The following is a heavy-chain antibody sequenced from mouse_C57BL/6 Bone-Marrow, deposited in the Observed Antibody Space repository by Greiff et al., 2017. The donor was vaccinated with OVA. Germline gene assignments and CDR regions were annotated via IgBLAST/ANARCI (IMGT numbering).Heavy chain of an antibody. J-gene: IGHJ4*01. CDR3: TAYGSYYYAMDY. D-gene: IGHD1-1*01. CDR1: GFTFSNYW. V-gene: IGHV6-3*01. CDR2: IRLKSDNYAT. Sequence: EVQGVESGGGLVQPGGSMKLSCVASGFTFSNYWMNWVRQSPEKGLEWVAQIRLKSDNYATHYAESVKGRFTISRDDSKSSVYLQMNNLRAEDTGIYYCTAYGSYYYAMDYWGQGTSVTVSS.